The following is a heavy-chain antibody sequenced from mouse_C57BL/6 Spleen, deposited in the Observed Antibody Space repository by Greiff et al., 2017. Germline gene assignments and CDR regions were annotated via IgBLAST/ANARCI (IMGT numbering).Heavy chain of an antibody. Sequence: VQLQQSGPELVKPGASVKISCKASGYSFTDYNMNWVKQSNGKSLEWIGVINPNYGTTSYNQKFKGKATLTVDKSSSTAYMQLNSLTSEDAAVYYYARDYYSSYVLFDYWGQGTTLTVSS. CDR3: ARDYYSSYVLFDY. CDR2: INPNYGTT. J-gene: IGHJ2*01. V-gene: IGHV1-39*01. CDR1: GYSFTDYN. D-gene: IGHD2-5*01.